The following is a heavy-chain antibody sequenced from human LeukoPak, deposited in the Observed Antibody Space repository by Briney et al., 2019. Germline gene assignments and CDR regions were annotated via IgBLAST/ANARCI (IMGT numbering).Heavy chain of an antibody. V-gene: IGHV4-59*05. D-gene: IGHD3-10*01. CDR2: IYYSGST. Sequence: GSLRLSCAASGFTFSSYEMNWVRQAPGKGLEWIGSIYYSGSTYYSPSLKSRVTISADTSKNQFSLKLSSVTAADTAVYYCASPRTTYFGSGSYLPNWGQGTLVTVSS. CDR1: GFTFSSYE. J-gene: IGHJ4*02. CDR3: ASPRTTYFGSGSYLPN.